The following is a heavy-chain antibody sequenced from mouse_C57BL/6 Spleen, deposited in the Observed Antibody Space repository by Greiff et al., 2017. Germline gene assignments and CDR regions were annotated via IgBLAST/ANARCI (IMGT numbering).Heavy chain of an antibody. J-gene: IGHJ3*01. CDR1: GYAFSSSW. V-gene: IGHV1-82*01. Sequence: QVQLQPSGPELVKPGASVKISCKASGYAFSSSWMNWVKQRPGKGLEWIGRIYPGDGDTNYNGKFKGKATLTADKSSSTAYMQLSSLTSEDSAVYFCARDYDYDWFAYWGQGTLVTVSA. CDR2: IYPGDGDT. CDR3: ARDYDYDWFAY. D-gene: IGHD2-4*01.